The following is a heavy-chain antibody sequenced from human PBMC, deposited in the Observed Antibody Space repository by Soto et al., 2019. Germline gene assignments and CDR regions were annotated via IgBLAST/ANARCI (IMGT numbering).Heavy chain of an antibody. CDR3: ARQKLTMVRGAPGGFDP. Sequence: PSETLSLTCTVSGGSISSSSYYWGWIRQPPGKGLEWIGSIYYSGSTYYNPSLKSLVTISVDTSKNQFSLKLSSVTAADTAVYYCARQKLTMVRGAPGGFDPWGQGTLVTVSS. D-gene: IGHD3-10*01. CDR2: IYYSGST. CDR1: GGSISSSSYY. V-gene: IGHV4-39*01. J-gene: IGHJ5*02.